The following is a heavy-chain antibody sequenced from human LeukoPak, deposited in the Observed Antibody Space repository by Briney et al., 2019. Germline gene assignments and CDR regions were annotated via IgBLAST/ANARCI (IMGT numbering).Heavy chain of an antibody. J-gene: IGHJ4*02. Sequence: ASVTVSCTASEYTFSTYYIHWVRQAPGQGLEWMGIINPSDYSTTSAQKFQGRVTMTKDTSTSTVYMDLSSLRSEDTAVYYCAYESSGPFTNWGQGTLVTVSS. CDR2: INPSDYST. CDR3: AYESSGPFTN. CDR1: EYTFSTYY. V-gene: IGHV1-46*01. D-gene: IGHD6-19*01.